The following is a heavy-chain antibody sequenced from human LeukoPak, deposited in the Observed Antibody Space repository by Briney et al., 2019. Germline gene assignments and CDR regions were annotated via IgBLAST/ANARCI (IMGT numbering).Heavy chain of an antibody. D-gene: IGHD3-10*01. CDR3: ARERILLSDGMDV. J-gene: IGHJ6*02. CDR1: GFTFNDYY. CDR2: MSSSGSTI. Sequence: DPGGSLRLSCAASGFTFNDYYMSWIRQAPGKGLEWVSYMSSSGSTIYYADSVKGRFTISRDNAKNSLYLQMNSLRAEDTSVYYCARERILLSDGMDVWGQGTTVTVSS. V-gene: IGHV3-11*04.